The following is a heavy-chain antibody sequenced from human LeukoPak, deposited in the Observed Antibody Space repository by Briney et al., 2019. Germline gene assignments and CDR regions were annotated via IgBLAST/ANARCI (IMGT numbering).Heavy chain of an antibody. J-gene: IGHJ4*02. CDR2: MSGSGGST. CDR3: AKNQGQWLVPVDY. V-gene: IGHV3-23*01. D-gene: IGHD6-19*01. Sequence: PGGSLRLSCAASGFTFSNYAMSWVSQAPGKGLEWVSSMSGSGGSTYYADSVKGRFTISRDNSKNALYLQMNNLGAEDTALYYCAKNQGQWLVPVDYWGQGTLVTVSS. CDR1: GFTFSNYA.